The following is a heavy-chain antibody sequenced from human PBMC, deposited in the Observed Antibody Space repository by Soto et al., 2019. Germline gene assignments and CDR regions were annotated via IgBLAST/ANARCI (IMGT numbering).Heavy chain of an antibody. CDR3: ARDPRSITGTTTSEDFQH. Sequence: QAQLMQSGAEVKKPGSSVKVSCKASGGTFSGYAISWVRQAPGQGLEWMGGIIPILGITNCAQKFQGRITIAADESTGTAYLDLRSLRSEDTAVYYCARDPRSITGTTTSEDFQHWGQGTLVSVSS. CDR1: GGTFSGYA. J-gene: IGHJ1*01. CDR2: IIPILGIT. D-gene: IGHD1-20*01. V-gene: IGHV1-69*01.